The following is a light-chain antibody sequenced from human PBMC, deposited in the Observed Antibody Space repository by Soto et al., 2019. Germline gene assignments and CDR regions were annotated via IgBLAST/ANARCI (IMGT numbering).Light chain of an antibody. Sequence: QSALTQPASVSGSPGQSITISCSGTSIDVGGTNNVSWYLQHPGEAPKLIMYDVSNRPSGVSDRFFGSKADNTATLTVSGLQAEDEAYYYCCSYTSFSTYVFGTGTKLTVL. CDR1: SIDVGGTNN. CDR3: CSYTSFSTYV. J-gene: IGLJ1*01. V-gene: IGLV2-14*03. CDR2: DVS.